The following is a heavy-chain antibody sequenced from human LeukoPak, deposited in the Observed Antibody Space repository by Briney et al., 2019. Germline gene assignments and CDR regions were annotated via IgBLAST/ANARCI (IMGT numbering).Heavy chain of an antibody. CDR1: GFTFSSYS. CDR3: AREYYDILTGYYSYWYFDL. Sequence: GGSLRLSCAASGFTFSSYSMNWVRQAPGKGLEWVSSISSSSSYIYYADSVKGRFTISRDNAKNSLYLQMNSLRAEDTAAYYCAREYYDILTGYYSYWYFDLWGRGTLVTVSS. J-gene: IGHJ2*01. CDR2: ISSSSSYI. V-gene: IGHV3-21*01. D-gene: IGHD3-9*01.